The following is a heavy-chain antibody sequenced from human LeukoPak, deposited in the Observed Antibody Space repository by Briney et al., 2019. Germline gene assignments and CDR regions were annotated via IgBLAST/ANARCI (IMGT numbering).Heavy chain of an antibody. J-gene: IGHJ6*03. CDR1: GFSFSSYA. D-gene: IGHD3-16*01. CDR2: VSGRGDSA. CDR3: ARDYVLYYMDV. Sequence: GGTLRLSCAASGFSFSSYAMSWVRQAPGKGLEWVSVVSGRGDSAYYADSVKGRFTISRDNSKNTLYLQMNSLRAEDTAVYYCARDYVLYYMDVWGKGTTVTISS. V-gene: IGHV3-23*01.